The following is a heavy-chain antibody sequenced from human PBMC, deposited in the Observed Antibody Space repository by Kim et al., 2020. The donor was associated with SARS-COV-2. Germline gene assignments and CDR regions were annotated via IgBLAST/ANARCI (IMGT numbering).Heavy chain of an antibody. Sequence: GGSLRLSCAASGFTFSSYGMHWVRQAPGKGLEWVAVISYDGSNKYSADSVKGRFTISRDNSKTTLYLQMNSLRAEDTAVYYCAKEPSFGVVTQVYYYYGMDVWGQGTTVTVSS. CDR3: AKEPSFGVVTQVYYYYGMDV. J-gene: IGHJ6*02. CDR2: ISYDGSNK. CDR1: GFTFSSYG. D-gene: IGHD3-3*01. V-gene: IGHV3-30*18.